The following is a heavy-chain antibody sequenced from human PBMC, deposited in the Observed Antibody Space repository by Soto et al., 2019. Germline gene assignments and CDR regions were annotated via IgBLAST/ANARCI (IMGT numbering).Heavy chain of an antibody. CDR1: GGTFSSYA. J-gene: IGHJ4*02. CDR3: AGHYDSSGYYYRGLDY. CDR2: IIPSFGTA. Sequence: QVQLVQSGAEVKKPGSSVKVSCKASGGTFSSYAISWVRQAPGQGLEWMGGIIPSFGTADYAQKFQGRVTITAAESTSTGNMELSSLRSEDTAVYYCAGHYDSSGYYYRGLDYWGQGTLVTVSS. D-gene: IGHD3-22*01. V-gene: IGHV1-69*12.